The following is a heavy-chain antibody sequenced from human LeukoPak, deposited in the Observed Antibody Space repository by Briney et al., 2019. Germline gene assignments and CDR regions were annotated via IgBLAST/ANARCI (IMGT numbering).Heavy chain of an antibody. J-gene: IGHJ5*02. CDR1: GFNFSRYA. V-gene: IGHV3-30*04. Sequence: GRSLRLSCAASGFNFSRYAMHWVRQAPDKGLEWVAVIPHDGSNKYYADSVKGRFTISRDNSKNTLYLQMNSLRAEDTAVYYCARSRLIRRGNWFGPWGQGTLVTVSS. CDR2: IPHDGSNK. D-gene: IGHD2-21*02. CDR3: ARSRLIRRGNWFGP.